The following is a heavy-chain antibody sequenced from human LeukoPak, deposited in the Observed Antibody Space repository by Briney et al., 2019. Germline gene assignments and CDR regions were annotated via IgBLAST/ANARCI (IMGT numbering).Heavy chain of an antibody. CDR1: GYTLTELS. CDR3: ARDNGVGATSNWDY. Sequence: ASVKVSCKVSGYTLTELSMHWVRQAPGKGLEWMGGFDPEDGETIYAQKFQGRVTMTEDTSTSTAYMELRSLRSDDTAVYYCARDNGVGATSNWDYWGQGTLVTVSS. CDR2: FDPEDGET. J-gene: IGHJ4*02. D-gene: IGHD1-26*01. V-gene: IGHV1-24*01.